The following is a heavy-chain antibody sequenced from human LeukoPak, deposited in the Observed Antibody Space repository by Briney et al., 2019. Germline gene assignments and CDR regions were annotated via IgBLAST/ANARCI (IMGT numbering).Heavy chain of an antibody. D-gene: IGHD6-13*01. CDR2: INGEGSST. J-gene: IGHJ6*03. Sequence: GGSLRLSCAASGFTFSSYWMLWARQAPGKGLVWLSRINGEGSSTNYADSVKGRFTISRDNAKNSLYLQMNSLRAEDTAVYYCARAARSPGSSSNDYYMDVWGKGTTVTISS. V-gene: IGHV3-74*01. CDR1: GFTFSSYW. CDR3: ARAARSPGSSSNDYYMDV.